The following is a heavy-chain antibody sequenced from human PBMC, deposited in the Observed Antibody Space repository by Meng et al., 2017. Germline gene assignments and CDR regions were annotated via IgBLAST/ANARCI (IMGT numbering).Heavy chain of an antibody. CDR3: ARLLRPYSSSSNFDY. J-gene: IGHJ4*02. Sequence: GQVGAEVKEPGGSGEVFCKASCYNLTSYGISWVRQAPGQGLEWMGWISAYNGNTNYAQKLQGRVTMTTDTSTNTAYMELRSLRSDDTAVYYCARLLRPYSSSSNFDYWGQGTLVTVSS. D-gene: IGHD6-6*01. CDR1: CYNLTSYG. V-gene: IGHV1-18*01. CDR2: ISAYNGNT.